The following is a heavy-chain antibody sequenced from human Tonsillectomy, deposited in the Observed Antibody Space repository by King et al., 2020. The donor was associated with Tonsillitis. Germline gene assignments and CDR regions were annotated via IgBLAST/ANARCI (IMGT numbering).Heavy chain of an antibody. CDR1: GGSIINYY. CDR2: IYYSGST. D-gene: IGHD3-10*01. J-gene: IGHJ5*02. V-gene: IGHV4-59*01. Sequence: VQLQESGPGLVKPSETLSLTCTVSGGSIINYYWSWIRQPPGKGLEWIGYIYYSGSTNYNPSLKSRVTISVDTSKNQFSLKLTSVTAADPAVYYCARGSRGEGAGFDPWGQGTLVTVSS. CDR3: ARGSRGEGAGFDP.